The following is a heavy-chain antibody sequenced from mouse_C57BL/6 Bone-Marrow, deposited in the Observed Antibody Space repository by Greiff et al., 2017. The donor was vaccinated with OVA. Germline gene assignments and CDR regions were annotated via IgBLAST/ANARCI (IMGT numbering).Heavy chain of an antibody. J-gene: IGHJ2*01. CDR1: GYTFTSYG. Sequence: VKLMESGAELARPGASVKLSCKASGYTFTSYGISWVKQRTGQGLEWIGEIYPRSGNTYYNEKFKGKATLTADKSSSTAYMELRSLTSEDSAVYFCARRGLGSYYFDYWGQGTTLTVSS. D-gene: IGHD1-1*02. CDR2: IYPRSGNT. CDR3: ARRGLGSYYFDY. V-gene: IGHV1-81*01.